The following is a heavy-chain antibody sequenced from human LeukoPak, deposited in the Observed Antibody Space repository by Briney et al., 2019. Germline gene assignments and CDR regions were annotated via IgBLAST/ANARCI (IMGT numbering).Heavy chain of an antibody. V-gene: IGHV3-23*01. CDR2: ITGRT. Sequence: GGFLRLSCAASGFTFSNSAMSCVRQAPGKGLEWVSTITGRTYYADSVKGRFTVSRDNSKNILYLQMSSLRADDTAVYYCAKAFRHYDSSSYSAFDICGQGTMVTVSS. J-gene: IGHJ3*02. CDR3: AKAFRHYDSSSYSAFDI. CDR1: GFTFSNSA. D-gene: IGHD6-13*01.